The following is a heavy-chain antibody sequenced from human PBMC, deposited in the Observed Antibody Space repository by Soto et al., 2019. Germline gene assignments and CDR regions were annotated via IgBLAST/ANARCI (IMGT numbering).Heavy chain of an antibody. CDR2: IYHSGST. D-gene: IGHD3-9*01. CDR1: GGSISSSSW. CDR3: ARHLETYYDILTGWYYYYGMDV. Sequence: PSETLSLTCAASGGSISSSSWWSWVRQPPGKGLEWIGEIYHSGSTNYNPSLKSRVTISVDKSKNQFSLKLSSVTAADTAVYYCARHLETYYDILTGWYYYYGMDVWGQGTTVTVSS. V-gene: IGHV4-4*02. J-gene: IGHJ6*02.